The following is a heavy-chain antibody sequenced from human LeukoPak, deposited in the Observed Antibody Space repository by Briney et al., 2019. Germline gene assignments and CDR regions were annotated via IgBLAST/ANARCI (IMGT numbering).Heavy chain of an antibody. CDR2: INTNTGNP. D-gene: IGHD6-19*01. J-gene: IGHJ4*02. Sequence: ASVKVSCKASGYTFTSYAMNWARQAPGQGLEWMGWINTNTGNPTYAQGFTGRFVFSLDTSVSTAYLQISSLKAEDTAVYYCARVVRGGYSSGVVRSALDYWGQGTLVTVSS. CDR1: GYTFTSYA. CDR3: ARVVRGGYSSGVVRSALDY. V-gene: IGHV7-4-1*02.